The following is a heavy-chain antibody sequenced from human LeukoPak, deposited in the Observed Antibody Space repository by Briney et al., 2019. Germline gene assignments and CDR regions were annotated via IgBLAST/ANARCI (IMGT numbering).Heavy chain of an antibody. D-gene: IGHD3-3*01. J-gene: IGHJ6*03. Sequence: GGSLRLSCAASGFTFSSYWMSWVRQAPGKGLEWVANIKQDGSEKYYVDSVKGRFTISRDNAKNSLYLQMNSLRAEDTAVYYCARRYDFWDTYYYYYMDVWGKGTTVTVSS. V-gene: IGHV3-7*01. CDR1: GFTFSSYW. CDR2: IKQDGSEK. CDR3: ARRYDFWDTYYYYYMDV.